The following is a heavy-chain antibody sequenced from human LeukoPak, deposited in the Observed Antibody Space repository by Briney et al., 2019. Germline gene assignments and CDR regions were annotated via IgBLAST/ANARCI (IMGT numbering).Heavy chain of an antibody. Sequence: GGSLRLSCAASGFTFSNYAMHWVRQAPGKGLEWVAVMSYDGTNKYCPDSVKGRFTISRDNSYNTLYLQMDSLTAEDTAVYYCAKESTAYYYYGMHVWGQGTTVTVSS. J-gene: IGHJ6*02. CDR2: MSYDGTNK. CDR3: AKESTAYYYYGMHV. CDR1: GFTFSNYA. V-gene: IGHV3-30*18. D-gene: IGHD2-21*02.